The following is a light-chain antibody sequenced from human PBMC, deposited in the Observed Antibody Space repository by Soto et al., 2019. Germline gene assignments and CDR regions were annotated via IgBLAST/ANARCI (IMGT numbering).Light chain of an antibody. CDR1: QSVSSY. V-gene: IGKV3-11*01. Sequence: EIVLTQSPGTLSLSPGERATLSCRASQSVSSYLAWYQQKPGQAPRLLIYEASTRATGISARFSGSGSGTNFTLTISSLEPEDFAVYYCQQRSNWPVTFGQGTKV. CDR2: EAS. J-gene: IGKJ1*01. CDR3: QQRSNWPVT.